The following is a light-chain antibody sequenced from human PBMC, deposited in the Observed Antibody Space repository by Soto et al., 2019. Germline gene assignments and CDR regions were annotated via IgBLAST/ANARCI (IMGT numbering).Light chain of an antibody. CDR2: DDD. CDR1: NIGSRS. J-gene: IGLJ1*01. V-gene: IGLV3-21*02. CDR3: RVWDTSIYQYV. Sequence: SYELTQPPSVSVAPGQTARFACGGNNIGSRSVHWYQQRPGQAPILVAFDDDDRPSGIPERFSGSNSGNTATLTIIRVEAGDEADYYCRVWDTSIYQYVFGSGTKVTVL.